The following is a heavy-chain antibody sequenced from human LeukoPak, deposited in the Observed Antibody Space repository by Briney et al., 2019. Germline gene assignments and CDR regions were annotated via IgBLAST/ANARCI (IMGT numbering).Heavy chain of an antibody. CDR2: IKPDGSAQ. D-gene: IGHD1-26*01. V-gene: IGHV3-7*03. Sequence: GGSLRLSCATSGFTFSSNWMSWVRHVPGRGLDWVANIKPDGSAQYYAASVKGRFTVSRDNAKNTLFLHMNTLRAEDTAIYYCAKDRTVGASYWYFDLWGRGTLVTVSS. J-gene: IGHJ2*01. CDR1: GFTFSSNW. CDR3: AKDRTVGASYWYFDL.